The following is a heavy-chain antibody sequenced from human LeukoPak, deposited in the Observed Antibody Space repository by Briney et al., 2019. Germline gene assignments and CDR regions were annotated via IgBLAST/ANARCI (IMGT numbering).Heavy chain of an antibody. CDR1: SGSFSGYY. V-gene: IGHV4-34*01. Sequence: SETLSLTCAVYSGSFSGYYWSWIRQPPGKGLEWIGEINHSGSTNYNPSLKSRVTISVDTSKNQFSLKLSSVTAADTAVYYCARAGIAARLFDYWGQGTLVTVSS. D-gene: IGHD6-6*01. CDR2: INHSGST. J-gene: IGHJ4*02. CDR3: ARAGIAARLFDY.